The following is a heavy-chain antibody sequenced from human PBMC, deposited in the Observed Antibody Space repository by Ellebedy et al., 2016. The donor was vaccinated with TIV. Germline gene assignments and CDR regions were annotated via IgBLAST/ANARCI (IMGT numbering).Heavy chain of an antibody. CDR1: GFTFSSYW. D-gene: IGHD4/OR15-4a*01. J-gene: IGHJ6*02. V-gene: IGHV3-7*01. CDR2: IKQDGSEK. CDR3: AREVLGGQGDMDV. Sequence: PGGSLRLSCAASGFTFSSYWMSWVRQTSGKGLEWVANIKQDGSEKYYVDSVKGRFTLSRDSSKNTLYPQMNDLRADDTALYYCAREVLGGQGDMDVWGQGTAVTVSS.